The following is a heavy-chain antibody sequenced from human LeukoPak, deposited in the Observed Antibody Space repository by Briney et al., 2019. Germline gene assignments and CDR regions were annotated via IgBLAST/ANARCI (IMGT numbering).Heavy chain of an antibody. CDR1: GFTFSAYG. J-gene: IGHJ3*01. D-gene: IGHD1-14*01. V-gene: IGHV3-33*01. CDR2: VWYDGGNK. Sequence: PGGSLRLSCAASGFTFSAYGMHWVRQAPGKGLEGVAVVWYDGGNKYYADSVKGRFTVSRDNSKNTLYLQMNSLRVEDTALYYCARDLNLPDAFDVWGQGTMVTVSS. CDR3: ARDLNLPDAFDV.